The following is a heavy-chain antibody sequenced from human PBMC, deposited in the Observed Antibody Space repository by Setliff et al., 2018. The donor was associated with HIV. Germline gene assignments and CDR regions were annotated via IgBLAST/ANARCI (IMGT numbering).Heavy chain of an antibody. V-gene: IGHV3-23*01. Sequence: GGSLRLSCAASGFTFSSYAMSWVRQAPGKGLEWVSAISGSGGSTYYADSVKGRFTISRDNSKNTLYLQMNSLRAEDTAVYYCAKAEPNIVLMVYAIYLDAFDIWGQGTMVTVSS. J-gene: IGHJ3*02. CDR2: ISGSGGST. CDR3: AKAEPNIVLMVYAIYLDAFDI. D-gene: IGHD2-8*01. CDR1: GFTFSSYA.